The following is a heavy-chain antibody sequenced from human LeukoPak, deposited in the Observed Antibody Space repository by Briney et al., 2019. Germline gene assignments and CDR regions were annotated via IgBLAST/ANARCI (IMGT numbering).Heavy chain of an antibody. V-gene: IGHV4-59*01. J-gene: IGHJ5*02. CDR2: IYYSGST. CDR3: ARDLNYGSATNWFDP. D-gene: IGHD3-10*01. Sequence: SETLSLTCTVSGGSISSYYWSWIRQPPGKGLEWIGYIYYSGSTNYNPSLKSRVTISVDTSKNQFSLKLSSVTAADTAVYYCARDLNYGSATNWFDPWGQGTLVTVSS. CDR1: GGSISSYY.